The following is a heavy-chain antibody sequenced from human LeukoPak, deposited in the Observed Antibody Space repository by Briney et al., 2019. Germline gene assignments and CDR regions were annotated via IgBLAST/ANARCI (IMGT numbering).Heavy chain of an antibody. CDR1: GFTFSSYD. CDR3: ARDMGYGSGSSYGMDV. CDR2: IGTAGDP. D-gene: IGHD3-10*01. V-gene: IGHV3-13*05. Sequence: PGGSLRLSCAASGFTFSSYDMHWVRQATGRGLEWVSAIGTAGDPYYPGSVKGRFTISRENAKNSLYLQMNSLRAGDTAVYYCARDMGYGSGSSYGMDVWGQGTTVTVSS. J-gene: IGHJ6*02.